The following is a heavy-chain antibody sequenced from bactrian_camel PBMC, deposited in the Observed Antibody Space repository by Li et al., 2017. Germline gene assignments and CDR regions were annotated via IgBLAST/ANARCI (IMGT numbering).Heavy chain of an antibody. V-gene: IGHV3S6*01. D-gene: IGHD2*01. CDR2: IDSDGEI. CDR1: GYAWYIYC. Sequence: HVQLVESGGGSVQAGGSLTLSCSTAGYAWYIYCMAWFRQAPGKEREGVASIDSDGEINYADSVNGRFVPSRDNANNTVNLMMNSLKPEDTAMYYCAANFGPYCSGPYLARRANFLGQGTQVTVS. J-gene: IGHJ4*01.